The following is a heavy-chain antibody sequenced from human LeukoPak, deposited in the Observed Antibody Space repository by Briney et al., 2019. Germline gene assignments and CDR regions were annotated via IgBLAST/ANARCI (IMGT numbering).Heavy chain of an antibody. Sequence: HAGGSLRLSCAASGFTFSSFWMSWVRQAPGKGLEWVAVISYDGRQKYYGDSVKGRFTISRDNPKNTLYLQMNSLGDDDTAVYYCARVFLERLTSGYFDNWGQGTLVTVSP. CDR3: ARVFLERLTSGYFDN. D-gene: IGHD3-3*01. CDR1: GFTFSSFW. J-gene: IGHJ4*02. V-gene: IGHV3-30-3*01. CDR2: ISYDGRQK.